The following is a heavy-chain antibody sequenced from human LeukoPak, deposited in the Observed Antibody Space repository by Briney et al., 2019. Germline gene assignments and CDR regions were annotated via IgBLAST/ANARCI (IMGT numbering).Heavy chain of an antibody. V-gene: IGHV5-51*01. CDR1: GYSFTSYL. CDR2: IYPGDSDT. J-gene: IGHJ5*02. D-gene: IGHD3-3*01. CDR3: ARLEHYDFWSGPTGGFYP. Sequence: GESLKISCKGSGYSFTSYLIGWVRQVPGKGVEWMGIIYPGDSDTGYSPFLQGQVTLSPGKSISTAYLKWSSLKASDTTMYYCARLEHYDFWSGPTGGFYPWGQGTPVTVSS.